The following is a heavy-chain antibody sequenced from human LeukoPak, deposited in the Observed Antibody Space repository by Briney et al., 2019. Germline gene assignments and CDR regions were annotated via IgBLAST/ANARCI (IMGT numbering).Heavy chain of an antibody. Sequence: GGSLRLSCAASGFTFSDYYMSWIRQAPGKGLEWVSYISSSGSTIYYADSVKGRFTISRDNAKNSLYLQMNSLRAEDTAVYYCAKDADYDILTGYDYFDYWGQGTLVTVSS. CDR1: GFTFSDYY. CDR3: AKDADYDILTGYDYFDY. D-gene: IGHD3-9*01. J-gene: IGHJ4*02. V-gene: IGHV3-11*04. CDR2: ISSSGSTI.